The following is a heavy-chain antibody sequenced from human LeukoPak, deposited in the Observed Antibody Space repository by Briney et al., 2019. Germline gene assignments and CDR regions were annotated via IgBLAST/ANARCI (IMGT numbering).Heavy chain of an antibody. CDR2: IYHSGST. J-gene: IGHJ6*03. CDR3: ARGYSSSWYRYYYYYMDV. D-gene: IGHD6-13*01. Sequence: KASETLSLTCAVSGGSISSSNWWSWVRQPPGKGLEWIGEIYHSGSTNYNPSLKSRVTISVDKSKNQFSLKLSSVTAADTAVYYCARGYSSSWYRYYYYYMDVWGKGTTVTVSS. CDR1: GGSISSSNW. V-gene: IGHV4-4*02.